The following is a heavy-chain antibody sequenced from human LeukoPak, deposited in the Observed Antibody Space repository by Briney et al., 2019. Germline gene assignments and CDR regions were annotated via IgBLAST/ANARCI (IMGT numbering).Heavy chain of an antibody. Sequence: TGGSLRLSCAASGFSFSRYAMHWVRQAPGKVLEYVSAISSNGGSTYYANSVKGRFTISRDNAKNSLYLQMNSLRAEDTAVYYCARDSTLTYYDFWSGYYWYYYMDVWGKGTTVTVSS. D-gene: IGHD3-3*01. CDR1: GFSFSRYA. CDR2: ISSNGGST. J-gene: IGHJ6*03. CDR3: ARDSTLTYYDFWSGYYWYYYMDV. V-gene: IGHV3-64*01.